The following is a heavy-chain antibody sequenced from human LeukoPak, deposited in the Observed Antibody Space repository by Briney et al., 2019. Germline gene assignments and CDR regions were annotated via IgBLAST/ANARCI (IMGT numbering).Heavy chain of an antibody. V-gene: IGHV1-8*01. CDR2: MNPNSGNT. J-gene: IGHJ5*02. CDR1: GYTFTSYD. CDR3: ARRKGYCSSTSCYMTVWFDP. D-gene: IGHD2-2*01. Sequence: ASVKVSCKASGYTFTSYDINWVRQATGQGLEWMGWMNPNSGNTGYAQKFQGRVTMTRNTSISTAYMELSSLRSEDTAVYYCARRKGYCSSTSCYMTVWFDPWSQGTLVTVSS.